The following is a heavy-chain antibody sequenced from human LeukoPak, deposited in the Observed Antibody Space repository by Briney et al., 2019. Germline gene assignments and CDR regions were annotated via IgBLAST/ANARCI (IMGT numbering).Heavy chain of an antibody. D-gene: IGHD2-2*01. J-gene: IGHJ2*01. CDR3: AKDWGQVPASISGH. CDR1: GFTFDDYA. CDR2: ISWNSGSI. V-gene: IGHV3-9*01. Sequence: GGSLRLSCAASGFTFDDYAMHWVRQAPGKGLEWVSGISWNSGSIGYADSVKGRFTISRDNAKNSLYLQMSSLRAEDTAVYYCAKDWGQVPASISGHWGRGTLVTVSS.